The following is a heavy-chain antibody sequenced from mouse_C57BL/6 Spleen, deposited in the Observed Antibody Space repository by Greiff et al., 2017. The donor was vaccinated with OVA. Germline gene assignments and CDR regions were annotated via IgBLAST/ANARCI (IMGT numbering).Heavy chain of an antibody. D-gene: IGHD1-1*01. CDR2: IHPNSGST. CDR3: VGGSGPDY. Sequence: QVQLKQPGAELVKPGASVKLSCKASGYTFTSYWMHWVKQRPGPGLEWIGMIHPNSGSTNYNEKFKSKATLTVDKSSSTAYMQLIRLASEDSAVYYCVGGSGPDYWGQGTTLTVSS. CDR1: GYTFTSYW. V-gene: IGHV1-64*01. J-gene: IGHJ2*01.